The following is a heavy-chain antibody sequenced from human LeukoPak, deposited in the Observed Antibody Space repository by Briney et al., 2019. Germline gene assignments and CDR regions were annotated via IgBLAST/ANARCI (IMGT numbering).Heavy chain of an antibody. CDR1: GGSISSTSFY. Sequence: SETLSLTCTVSGGSISSTSFYWGWVRQPPGKGLEWIGSVFFSGTTYYRPSLKSRVTMSVDTSKNQFSLRLTSATAADTAVYYCARIGFGDSDNSFHYYMDVWGNGTTVTVSS. CDR3: ARIGFGDSDNSFHYYMDV. D-gene: IGHD3-10*01. CDR2: VFFSGTT. V-gene: IGHV4-39*07. J-gene: IGHJ6*03.